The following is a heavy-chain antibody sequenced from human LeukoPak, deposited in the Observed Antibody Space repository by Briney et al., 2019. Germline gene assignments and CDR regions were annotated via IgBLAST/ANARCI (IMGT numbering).Heavy chain of an antibody. V-gene: IGHV3-30-3*01. J-gene: IGHJ6*02. Sequence: GGSLRLSCAASGFTFSNFAMHWVRQAPGKGLEWVALISDDGSNKYYADSVNDRFTISRDNSKNTLYVQMNSLRVEDTAVYYCARGRVRGASYYYGMDVWGQGTTVTVSS. CDR1: GFTFSNFA. CDR2: ISDDGSNK. D-gene: IGHD2-21*01. CDR3: ARGRVRGASYYYGMDV.